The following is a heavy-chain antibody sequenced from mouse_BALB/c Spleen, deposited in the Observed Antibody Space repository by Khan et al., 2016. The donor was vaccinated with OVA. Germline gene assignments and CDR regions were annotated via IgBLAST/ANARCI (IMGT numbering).Heavy chain of an antibody. Sequence: QVQLKQSGPGLVAPSQSLSITCTISGFSLTNYGVHWVRLPPGKGLEWLVVIWSDGSTTYNSALKSRLSISKDNSKSQVFLKMNSLQTDDTAMYYCARQPYYHYYVMDYWGLGTSVTVSS. CDR1: GFSLTNYG. D-gene: IGHD2-10*01. CDR3: ARQPYYHYYVMDY. V-gene: IGHV2-6-1*01. J-gene: IGHJ4*01. CDR2: IWSDGST.